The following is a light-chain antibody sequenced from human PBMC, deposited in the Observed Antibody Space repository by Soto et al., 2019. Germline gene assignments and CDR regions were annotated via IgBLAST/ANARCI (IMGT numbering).Light chain of an antibody. V-gene: IGLV1-51*01. Sequence: QSVLTQPPSVSAAPGQKVTISCSGSSSNIGNNYVSWYQHLPGTAPKLLISDNNNRPSGIPDRFSGSKSGTSATLAITGLQTGDEADYYCGTWYRSMSAAVFGGGTKLTVL. J-gene: IGLJ2*01. CDR1: SSNIGNNY. CDR3: GTWYRSMSAAV. CDR2: DNN.